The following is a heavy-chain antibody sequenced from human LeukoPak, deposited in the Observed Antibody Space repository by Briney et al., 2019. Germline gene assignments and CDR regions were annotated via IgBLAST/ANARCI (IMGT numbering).Heavy chain of an antibody. D-gene: IGHD3-3*01. Sequence: GGSLRLSCAASGFTVSSNYMGWVRQAPGKGLEWVSVIYSGGSTYYADSVKGRFTISRDNSKNTLYLQMNSLRAEDTAAYYCAKVPYYDFWSGPDYWGQGTLVTVSS. J-gene: IGHJ4*02. CDR1: GFTVSSNY. V-gene: IGHV3-53*01. CDR3: AKVPYYDFWSGPDY. CDR2: IYSGGST.